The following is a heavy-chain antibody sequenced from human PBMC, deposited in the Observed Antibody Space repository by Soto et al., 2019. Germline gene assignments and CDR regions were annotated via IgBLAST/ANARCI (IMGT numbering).Heavy chain of an antibody. CDR2: IYYSGST. CDR3: AGGGGGTYYYFDY. J-gene: IGHJ4*02. Sequence: QVQLQESGPGLVKPSETLSLTCTVSGGSVSSGSYYWSWIRQPPGKGLEWIGYIYYSGSTNYNSSLKSRVTISVDTSKNQFSRNLSSVTAADTAVYYCAGGGGGTYYYFDYWGQGTLVTVSS. CDR1: GGSVSSGSYY. D-gene: IGHD1-26*01. V-gene: IGHV4-61*01.